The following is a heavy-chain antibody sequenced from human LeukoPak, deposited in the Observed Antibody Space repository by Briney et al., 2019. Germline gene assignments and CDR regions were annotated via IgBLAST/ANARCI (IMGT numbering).Heavy chain of an antibody. CDR1: GFTFSSYG. J-gene: IGHJ4*02. CDR2: INSDGSST. D-gene: IGHD3-3*01. CDR3: ARAPNYDFWSGYSYYFDY. V-gene: IGHV3-74*01. Sequence: PGGSLRLSCAASGFTFSSYGMHWVRQAPGKGLEWVSRINSDGSSTSYADSVKGRFTISRDNAKKTLYLQMNSLRAEDTAVYYCARAPNYDFWSGYSYYFDYWSQGTLVTVSS.